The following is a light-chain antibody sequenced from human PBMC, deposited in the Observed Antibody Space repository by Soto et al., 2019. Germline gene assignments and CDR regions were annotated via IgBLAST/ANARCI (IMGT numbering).Light chain of an antibody. V-gene: IGKV3-11*01. J-gene: IGKJ5*01. CDR3: QQRSNWIT. CDR1: QSVSSY. CDR2: DAS. Sequence: EIVLTQSPATLSLSPGERATLSCRASQSVSSYLAWYQQKPGQAHRLLIYDASNRATGIPARFSGSGSGTDFTLTISSLEPEDFAVYYWQQRSNWITFGQGTRLEIK.